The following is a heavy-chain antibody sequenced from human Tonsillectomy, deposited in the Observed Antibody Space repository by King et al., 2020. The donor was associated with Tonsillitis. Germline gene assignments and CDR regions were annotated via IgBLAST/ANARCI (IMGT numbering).Heavy chain of an antibody. J-gene: IGHJ5*02. Sequence: VQLQQWGAGLLKPSETLSLTCAVYGGSFSDYYWSWIRQPPGKGLEWIGETNHSGSTNYNPSLKSRVTISVDTSKNQFSLKVNSVTAADTAVYYCASISEGHYHGTCAHNASNCFDPWGQGTLVTVSS. CDR3: ASISEGHYHGTCAHNASNCFDP. CDR2: TNHSGST. D-gene: IGHD3-10*01. CDR1: GGSFSDYY. V-gene: IGHV4-34*01.